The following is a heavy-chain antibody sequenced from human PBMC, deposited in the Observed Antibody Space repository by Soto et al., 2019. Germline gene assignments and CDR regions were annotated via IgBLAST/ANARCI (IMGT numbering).Heavy chain of an antibody. CDR3: ARGGASSKWFAP. J-gene: IGHJ5*02. Sequence: TLSLTCTVSGGSITSGGSFGSWIRQHPGKGPEWIAFIGYSGATSYNPSLASRVTISADTYKSQFSLNLRSVTAADTAVYYCARGGASSKWFAPWGQGTLVTVSS. CDR1: GGSITSGGSF. V-gene: IGHV4-31*03. D-gene: IGHD2-15*01. CDR2: IGYSGAT.